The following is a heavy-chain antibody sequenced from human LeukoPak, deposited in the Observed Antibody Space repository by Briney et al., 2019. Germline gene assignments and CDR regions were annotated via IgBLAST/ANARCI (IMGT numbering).Heavy chain of an antibody. CDR3: ARGTGNHFDY. V-gene: IGHV3-33*01. Sequence: GGSLRLSCAASGFTFSSYGMHWVRQAPGKGPEWVAVIWYDGSNKYYADSVKGRFTISRDNSKNTLYLQMNSLRAEDTAVYYCARGTGNHFDYWGQGTLVTVSS. CDR2: IWYDGSNK. CDR1: GFTFSSYG. D-gene: IGHD4-23*01. J-gene: IGHJ4*02.